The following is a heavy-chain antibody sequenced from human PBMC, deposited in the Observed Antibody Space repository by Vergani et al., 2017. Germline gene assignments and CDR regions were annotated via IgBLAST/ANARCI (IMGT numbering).Heavy chain of an antibody. V-gene: IGHV1-69*12. CDR2: IIPIFGTA. CDR1: GGTFSSYA. D-gene: IGHD4-17*01. J-gene: IGHJ3*02. CDR3: ARDRELGYGDPDAFYI. Sequence: QVQLVQSGAEVKKPGSSVKVSCKASGGTFSSYAISWVRQAPGQGLEWMGGIIPIFGTANYAQKFQGRVTITADESTGTAYMELSSLRSEDTAVYYCARDRELGYGDPDAFYIWGQGKMVTVSS.